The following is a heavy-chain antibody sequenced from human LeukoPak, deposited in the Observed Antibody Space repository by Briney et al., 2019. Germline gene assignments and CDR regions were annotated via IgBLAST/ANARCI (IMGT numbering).Heavy chain of an antibody. CDR1: XFTFXXXX. J-gene: IGHJ4*02. CDR2: ISGSGGST. Sequence: LXXXXXXFTFXXXXMSXXXQXXGXGXEWXSAISGSGGSTYYADSVKGRFTISRDNSKNTLYLQMNSLRAEDTAVYYCANRYDFWSGYFPIEYWGQGTLVTVSS. V-gene: IGHV3-23*01. D-gene: IGHD3-3*01. CDR3: ANRYDFWSGYFPIEY.